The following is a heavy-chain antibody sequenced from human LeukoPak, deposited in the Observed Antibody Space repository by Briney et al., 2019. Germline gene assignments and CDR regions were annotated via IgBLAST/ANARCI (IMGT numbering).Heavy chain of an antibody. CDR3: AKARTIFGVVMRDFDY. Sequence: PGGSLRLSCAASGFTFSSYGMHWVRQAPGKGLEWVAFIRYDGSNKYYADSVKGRFTISRDNSKNTLYLQMNSLRAEDTAVYYCAKARTIFGVVMRDFDYWGQGTLVTVSS. J-gene: IGHJ4*02. CDR1: GFTFSSYG. CDR2: IRYDGSNK. V-gene: IGHV3-30*02. D-gene: IGHD3-3*01.